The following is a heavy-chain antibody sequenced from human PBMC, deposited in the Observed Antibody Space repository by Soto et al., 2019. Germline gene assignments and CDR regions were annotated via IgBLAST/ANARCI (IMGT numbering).Heavy chain of an antibody. Sequence: PGGSLRLSCAASGFTFSNAWMNWVRQAPGKGLEWVGRIKSKTDGGTTDYAAPVKGRFTISRDDSKNTLYLQMNSLRAEDTAVYYFAKGNPVRSIAARQDYWGQGTLVTVSS. CDR2: IKSKTDGGTT. J-gene: IGHJ4*02. V-gene: IGHV3-15*07. CDR1: GFTFSNAW. D-gene: IGHD6-6*01. CDR3: AKGNPVRSIAARQDY.